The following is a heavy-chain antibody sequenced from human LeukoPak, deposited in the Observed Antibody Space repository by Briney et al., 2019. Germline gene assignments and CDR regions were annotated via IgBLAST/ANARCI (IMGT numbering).Heavy chain of an antibody. CDR1: AGSLSGFY. V-gene: IGHV4-59*01. D-gene: IGHD3-10*01. CDR2: VYYTGST. CDR3: ARDRGSGTLNNWFDP. J-gene: IGHJ5*02. Sequence: SETLSLTCTVSAGSLSGFYWTWLRQSPEKGLEWIGFVYYTGSTKYNPSLESRVTISVDTSKSQFSLKLTSVTAADTAVYYCARDRGSGTLNNWFDPWGQGALVTVSS.